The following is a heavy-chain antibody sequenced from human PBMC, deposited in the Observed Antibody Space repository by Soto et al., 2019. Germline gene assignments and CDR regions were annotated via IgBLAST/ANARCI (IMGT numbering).Heavy chain of an antibody. D-gene: IGHD1-26*01. V-gene: IGHV4-31*03. Sequence: QVQLQESGPGLVKPSQTVSLTCTDCGGSISSGGYYWSWIRQHPGKGLEWIGYIYYSGSTYYNPSLKSRVTISVDTSKNQFSLKLSSVTAADTAVYYCARLYKWELPTLDAFDIWGQGTMVTVSS. CDR1: GGSISSGGYY. CDR3: ARLYKWELPTLDAFDI. J-gene: IGHJ3*02. CDR2: IYYSGST.